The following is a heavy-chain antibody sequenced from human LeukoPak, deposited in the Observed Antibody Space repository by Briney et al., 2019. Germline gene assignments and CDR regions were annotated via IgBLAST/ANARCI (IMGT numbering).Heavy chain of an antibody. CDR3: ARTGTVSALYY. CDR2: ISSSGSTI. D-gene: IGHD3-9*01. J-gene: IGHJ4*02. Sequence: GGSLRLSCAASGFTFSSYEMNWVRQAPGKGLEWVSYISSSGSTIYYADSVKGRFTISRDNAKNSLYLQMNSLRAEDTAVYYCARTGTVSALYYWGQGTLVTVSS. CDR1: GFTFSSYE. V-gene: IGHV3-48*03.